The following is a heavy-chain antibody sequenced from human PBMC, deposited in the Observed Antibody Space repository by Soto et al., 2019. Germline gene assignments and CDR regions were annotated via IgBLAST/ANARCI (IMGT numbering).Heavy chain of an antibody. CDR2: ISAAGDP. CDR1: GFTFKNNT. V-gene: IGHV3-13*05. J-gene: IGHJ6*02. Sequence: EVQLVESGGALVHPGGSLDLPCEAPGFTFKNNTRHWFRQGTGKGLEWVSGISAAGDPDYADSVEGRFTISRENAQNSFFLQMNSLRVGDTAVYYCARTDRDFYGLDVWGQGTTVIVSS. CDR3: ARTDRDFYGLDV.